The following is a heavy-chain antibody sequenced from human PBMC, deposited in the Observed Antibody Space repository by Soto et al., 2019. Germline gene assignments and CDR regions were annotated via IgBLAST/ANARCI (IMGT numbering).Heavy chain of an antibody. CDR2: ISSSSSTI. CDR3: AIGIDAAPGALSTDY. J-gene: IGHJ4*02. D-gene: IGHD6-13*01. V-gene: IGHV3-48*01. Sequence: GGSLRLSCAASGFTFSTYSMNWVRQAPGKGLEWVSYISSSSSTIFYTDSVKGRFTVSRDNAKNSLYLQMNSLRAEDTAVYYCAIGIDAAPGALSTDYRGQGPLVTVP. CDR1: GFTFSTYS.